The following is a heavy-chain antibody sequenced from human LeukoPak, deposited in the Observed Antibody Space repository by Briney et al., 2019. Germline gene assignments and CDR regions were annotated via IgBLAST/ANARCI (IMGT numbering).Heavy chain of an antibody. Sequence: GGSLRLSCAASGFTFDDYAMHWVRQAPGKGLEWVSLISWDGGSTYYADSVKGRFTISRDNSKNSLYLQMSSLRAEDTALYYCAKGNYYYMDVWGKGTTVTVSS. CDR2: ISWDGGST. J-gene: IGHJ6*03. CDR3: AKGNYYYMDV. V-gene: IGHV3-43D*03. CDR1: GFTFDDYA.